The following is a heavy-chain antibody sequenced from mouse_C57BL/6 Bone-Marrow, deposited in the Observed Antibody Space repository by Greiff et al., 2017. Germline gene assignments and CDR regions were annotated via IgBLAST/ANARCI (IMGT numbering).Heavy chain of an antibody. D-gene: IGHD3-2*02. CDR3: AVDSSGYYCDY. Sequence: VQLKESGGGLVKPGGSLKLSCAASGFTFSSYAMSWVRQTPEKRLEWVATISDGGSYTYYPDYVKGRFTISRDNDKKNLYLQKSHLKSADTAMYYCAVDSSGYYCDYWGKGTTLTVSS. J-gene: IGHJ2*01. CDR2: ISDGGSYT. V-gene: IGHV5-4*01. CDR1: GFTFSSYA.